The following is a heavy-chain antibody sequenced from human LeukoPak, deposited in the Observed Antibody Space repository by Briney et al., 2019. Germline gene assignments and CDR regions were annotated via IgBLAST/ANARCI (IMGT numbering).Heavy chain of an antibody. CDR2: IKQDGSEK. Sequence: PGGSLRLSCAASGFTFSSYWMSWVRQAPGKGLEWVANIKQDGSEKYYVDPVKGRFTISRDNAKNSLYLQMNSLRAEDTAVYYCAREQRSPVGFDAFDIWGQGTMVTVSS. CDR3: AREQRSPVGFDAFDI. CDR1: GFTFSSYW. J-gene: IGHJ3*02. V-gene: IGHV3-7*01. D-gene: IGHD1-26*01.